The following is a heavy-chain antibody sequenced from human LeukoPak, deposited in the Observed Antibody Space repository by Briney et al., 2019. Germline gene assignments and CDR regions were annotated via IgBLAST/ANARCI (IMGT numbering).Heavy chain of an antibody. J-gene: IGHJ4*02. CDR2: INPNSGGT. V-gene: IGHV1-2*02. CDR3: ARDRLLWFGELLFDY. D-gene: IGHD3-10*01. Sequence: ASVKVSCKASGYTFTGYYMRWVRQAPGQGPEWMGWINPNSGGTNYAQKFQGRVTMTRDTSISTAYMELSRLRSDDTAVYYCARDRLLWFGELLFDYWGQGTLVTVSS. CDR1: GYTFTGYY.